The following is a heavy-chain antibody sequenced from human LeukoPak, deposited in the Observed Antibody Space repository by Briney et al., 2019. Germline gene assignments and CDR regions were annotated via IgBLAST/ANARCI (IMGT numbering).Heavy chain of an antibody. J-gene: IGHJ4*02. V-gene: IGHV3-23*01. D-gene: IGHD4-17*01. CDR1: GFTFSSYI. CDR3: AKRPSSVTPRYFDY. Sequence: GGPLRLSCAASGFTFSSYIMSWVRQAPGKGLEWVSTITDSGGSTYYADFAKGRFTISRDNSKNTLYLQMNSLRAEDTAVYYCAKRPSSVTPRYFDYWGQGTLVTVSS. CDR2: ITDSGGST.